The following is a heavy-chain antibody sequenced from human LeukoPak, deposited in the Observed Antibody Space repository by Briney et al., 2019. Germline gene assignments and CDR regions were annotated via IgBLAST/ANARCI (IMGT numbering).Heavy chain of an antibody. CDR3: AKMADYYGSGSYYGGGGNLDY. CDR2: ISGSGGST. V-gene: IGHV3-23*01. J-gene: IGHJ4*02. D-gene: IGHD3-10*01. CDR1: GFTFSSYA. Sequence: GGSLRLSCAASGFTFSSYAMSWVRQAPGKGLEWVSAISGSGGSTYYADSVKGRFTISRDNSKNTLYLQMNSLRAEDTAVYYCAKMADYYGSGSYYGGGGNLDYWGQGTLVTVSS.